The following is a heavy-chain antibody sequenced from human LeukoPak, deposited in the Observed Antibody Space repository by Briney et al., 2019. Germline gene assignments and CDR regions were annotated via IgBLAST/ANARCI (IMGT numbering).Heavy chain of an antibody. J-gene: IGHJ3*02. CDR3: ARQKQWLPGLDACDI. Sequence: GESLKISCKGSGYSFTSYWIGWVRQMPGKGLEWIGIIYPGDSDTRYSPSFQGQVTISADKSISTAYLQWSSLKASDTAMYYCARQKQWLPGLDACDIWGQGTMVTVSS. CDR1: GYSFTSYW. V-gene: IGHV5-51*01. D-gene: IGHD6-19*01. CDR2: IYPGDSDT.